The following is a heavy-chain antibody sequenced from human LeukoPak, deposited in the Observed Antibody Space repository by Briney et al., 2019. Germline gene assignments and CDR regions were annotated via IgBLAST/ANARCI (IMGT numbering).Heavy chain of an antibody. Sequence: PSETLSLTCAVYGGSFSGYYWSWIRQPPGKGLEWSGEINNSGSTNYNPSLKRRVTISVDTSKNQFSLKLSSVTAADTAVYYCARGRAGYCSGGSCFRFDYWGQGTLVTVSS. J-gene: IGHJ4*02. D-gene: IGHD2-15*01. CDR2: INNSGST. V-gene: IGHV4-34*01. CDR3: ARGRAGYCSGGSCFRFDY. CDR1: GGSFSGYY.